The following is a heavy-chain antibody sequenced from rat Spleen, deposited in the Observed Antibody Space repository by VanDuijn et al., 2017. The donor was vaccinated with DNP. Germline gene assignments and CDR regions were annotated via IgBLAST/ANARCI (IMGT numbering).Heavy chain of an antibody. CDR3: VRWNSGHFDY. V-gene: IGHV5-7*01. CDR1: RFTFSDYN. CDR2: ISYDGGGT. D-gene: IGHD4-3*01. Sequence: EAQLVESGGGLVQPGRSLKLSCAASRFTFSDYNMAWVRQAPKKGLEWVATISYDGGGTFYRDSVKGRFTISRDNTKTTLYLQLDSLRSEDTATYYCVRWNSGHFDYWGQGVMVTVSS. J-gene: IGHJ2*01.